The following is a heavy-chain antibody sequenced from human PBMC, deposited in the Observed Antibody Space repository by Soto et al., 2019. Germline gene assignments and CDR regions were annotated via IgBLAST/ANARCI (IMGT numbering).Heavy chain of an antibody. CDR3: ARSIDP. J-gene: IGHJ5*02. Sequence: SETLSLTCAVYAWSFSGYYWSWIRQPPGEGLEWIGEINHSGSTNYNPSLKSRVTISVDTSKNQFSLKLSSVTAADTAVYYCARSIDPWGQGTLVTVSS. V-gene: IGHV4-34*01. CDR2: INHSGST. CDR1: AWSFSGYY.